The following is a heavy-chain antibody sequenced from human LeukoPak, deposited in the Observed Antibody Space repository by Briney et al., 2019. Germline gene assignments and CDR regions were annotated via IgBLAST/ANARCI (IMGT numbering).Heavy chain of an antibody. Sequence: GGSLRLSCAASGFTVSSTYMSWVRQAPGKGLEWVSIIYSDGGTYYADSVKGRVTISRDISKNTLYLQMNSLRAEDTAVYYCAGGEAVTDFDYWGQGTLVTVSS. CDR2: IYSDGGT. J-gene: IGHJ4*02. D-gene: IGHD4-17*01. CDR3: AGGEAVTDFDY. CDR1: GFTVSSTY. V-gene: IGHV3-53*05.